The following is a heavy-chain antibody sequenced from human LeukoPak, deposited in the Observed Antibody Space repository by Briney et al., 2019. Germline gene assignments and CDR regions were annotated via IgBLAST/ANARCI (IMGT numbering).Heavy chain of an antibody. CDR3: ARVFQLST. CDR1: GFTFSCSA. V-gene: IGHV3-23*01. J-gene: IGHJ3*01. CDR2: ISYSGANS. D-gene: IGHD3-16*02. Sequence: TGGSLRLSCAASGFTFSCSAMSWVRQAPGERLEWVSLISYSGANSYYTDSVRGRFTISRDNSKDTLFLKMNSLRVGDTAIYYGARVFQLSTWGLGTMVSVST.